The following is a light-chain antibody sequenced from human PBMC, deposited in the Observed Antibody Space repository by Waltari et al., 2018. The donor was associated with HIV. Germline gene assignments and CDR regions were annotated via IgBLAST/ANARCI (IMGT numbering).Light chain of an antibody. V-gene: IGLV2-11*01. Sequence: QSALTQPRSVSGSPGQSVTISCTGTSSDVGGYNYVSWYQQHPGKAPKLMIYDVSKRPSGVPERFSGSKAGNTASLTISGLQAEDEADYYCCSYAGSFVVFGGGTKLTVL. CDR1: SSDVGGYNY. CDR3: CSYAGSFVV. J-gene: IGLJ2*01. CDR2: DVS.